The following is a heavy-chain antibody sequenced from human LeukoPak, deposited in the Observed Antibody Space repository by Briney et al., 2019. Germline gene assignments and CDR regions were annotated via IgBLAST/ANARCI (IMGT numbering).Heavy chain of an antibody. V-gene: IGHV3-48*03. CDR1: GFTFSSYE. J-gene: IGHJ6*03. CDR3: ARDPYSGSYSAYYYYYMDV. CDR2: ISSSGSTI. Sequence: PGGSLRLSCAASGFTFSSYEMNWVRQAPGKGLEWVSYISSSGSTIYYADSVKGRFTISRDNAKNSLCLQMNSLRAEDTAVYYCARDPYSGSYSAYYYYYMDVWGKGTTVTVSS. D-gene: IGHD1-26*01.